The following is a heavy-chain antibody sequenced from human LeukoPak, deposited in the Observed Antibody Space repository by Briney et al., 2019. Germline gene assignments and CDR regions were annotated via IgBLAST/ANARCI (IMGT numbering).Heavy chain of an antibody. CDR1: GYIFTNNA. V-gene: IGHV7-4-1*02. Sequence: ASVKVSCKASGYIFTNNAMNWVRQAPGQGLEWMGWINTNTRNPTYAQGFTGRFVFSWDTSVNTAYLQINSLKPEDTAVYFCARDTYCSGGRCYSRVGYWGQGTVVTVSS. J-gene: IGHJ4*02. D-gene: IGHD2-15*01. CDR2: INTNTRNP. CDR3: ARDTYCSGGRCYSRVGY.